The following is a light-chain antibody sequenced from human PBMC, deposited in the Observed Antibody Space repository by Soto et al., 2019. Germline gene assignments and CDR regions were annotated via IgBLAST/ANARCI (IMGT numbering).Light chain of an antibody. CDR1: QSVGSD. J-gene: IGKJ1*01. CDR3: QQYLDWPRT. CDR2: GAS. V-gene: IGKV3-15*01. Sequence: EMTQTTSSLSGATGESSTLCWRASQSVGSDLVWYRQKPGQAPRLLIYGASNRATGVPDRFSGSGSGTVFTLTISSLQSDDFAVYYCQQYLDWPRTFGQGTKVDIK.